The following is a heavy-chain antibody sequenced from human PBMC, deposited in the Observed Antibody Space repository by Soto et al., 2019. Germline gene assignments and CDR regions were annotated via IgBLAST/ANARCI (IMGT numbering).Heavy chain of an antibody. D-gene: IGHD2-2*01. Sequence: ASVKVSCKVSGYTLTELSMHWVRQAPGKGLEWMGGFDPEDGETIYAQKFQGRVTMTEDTSTDTAYMELSSLRSEDTAVYYCATGLGIVVPAAGYGMDVWGQGTTVTVS. CDR3: ATGLGIVVPAAGYGMDV. J-gene: IGHJ6*02. CDR2: FDPEDGET. CDR1: GYTLTELS. V-gene: IGHV1-24*01.